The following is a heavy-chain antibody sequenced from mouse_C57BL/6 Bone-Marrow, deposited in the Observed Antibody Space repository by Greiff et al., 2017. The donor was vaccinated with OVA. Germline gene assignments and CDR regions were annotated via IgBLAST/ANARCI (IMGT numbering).Heavy chain of an antibody. CDR2: INPNNGGT. Sequence: EVQLQQSGPELVKPGASVKMSCKASGYTFTDYNMHWLKQSHGKSLEWIGYINPNNGGTSYNQQFKGKATLTVNKSSSTAYMELRSLTSEDSAVYYCARDSYYYGSPFYWYFDVWGTGTTVTVSS. V-gene: IGHV1-22*01. CDR3: ARDSYYYGSPFYWYFDV. CDR1: GYTFTDYN. D-gene: IGHD1-1*01. J-gene: IGHJ1*03.